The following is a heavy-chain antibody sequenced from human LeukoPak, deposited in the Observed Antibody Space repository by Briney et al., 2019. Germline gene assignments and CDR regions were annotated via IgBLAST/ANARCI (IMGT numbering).Heavy chain of an antibody. CDR2: ISSSSSYI. V-gene: IGHV3-21*01. J-gene: IGHJ5*02. CDR1: GFTFSSYS. Sequence: PGGSLRLSCAASGFTFSSYSMNWVRQAPGKGLEWVSSISSSSSYIYYADSVKGRFTISRDNAKNSLYLQMNSLRAEDTAVYYCASGSGYYGSGSYWGYNWFDPWGQGTLVTVSS. CDR3: ASGSGYYGSGSYWGYNWFDP. D-gene: IGHD3-10*01.